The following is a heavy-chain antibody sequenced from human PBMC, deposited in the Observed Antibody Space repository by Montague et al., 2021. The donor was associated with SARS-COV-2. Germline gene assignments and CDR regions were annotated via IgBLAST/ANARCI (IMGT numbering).Heavy chain of an antibody. CDR3: VSHHVDPYGMDV. J-gene: IGHJ6*02. CDR2: IYYTEST. CDR1: GVSISSSSFY. D-gene: IGHD2-21*01. V-gene: IGHV4-39*01. Sequence: SETLSLTCNVSGVSISSSSFYWGWIRQPPGNGLEWIGRIYYTESTYYNPSLKSRVTISLDTSKNQFSLKLASVTAADTAMYYCVSHHVDPYGMDVWGQGTTVTVSS.